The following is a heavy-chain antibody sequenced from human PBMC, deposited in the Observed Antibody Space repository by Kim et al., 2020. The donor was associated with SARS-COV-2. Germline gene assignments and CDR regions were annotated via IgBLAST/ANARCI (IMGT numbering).Heavy chain of an antibody. CDR2: ST. V-gene: IGHV4-59*01. J-gene: IGHJ4*02. Sequence: STNYTPSLTSRVTISVDTSKNQFSLKLSSVTAADTAVYYCARAPWLLPDYWGQGTLVTVSS. D-gene: IGHD2-15*01. CDR3: ARAPWLLPDY.